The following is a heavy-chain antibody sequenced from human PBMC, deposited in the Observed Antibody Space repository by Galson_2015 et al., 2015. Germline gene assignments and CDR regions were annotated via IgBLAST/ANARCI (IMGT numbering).Heavy chain of an antibody. J-gene: IGHJ4*02. CDR2: IKNKADGGTT. CDR3: ATIVWFGSTPPPS. D-gene: IGHD3-10*01. CDR1: GFSFTNAW. V-gene: IGHV3-15*01. Sequence: SLRLSCAASGFSFTNAWMKWVRQAPGKGLEWVGRIKNKADGGTTDYGAPVKGRFTISRDDSENTLYLQMNSLTTEDTAVYYCATIVWFGSTPPPSWGQGTLVTVSS.